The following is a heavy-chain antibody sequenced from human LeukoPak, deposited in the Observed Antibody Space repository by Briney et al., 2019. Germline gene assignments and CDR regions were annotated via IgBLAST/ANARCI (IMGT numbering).Heavy chain of an antibody. V-gene: IGHV1-2*02. D-gene: IGHD3-22*01. Sequence: ASVKVSCKAPGYTFTSYYMHWVRQAPGQGLEWMGWINPKSGGTSSAQTFQGRVTLTRDRPITTVFMELSRLTSADTAVYYCARGARLTYYYDSSGFYCFDDWGQGTLVTVSS. CDR1: GYTFTSYY. CDR2: INPKSGGT. CDR3: ARGARLTYYYDSSGFYCFDD. J-gene: IGHJ4*02.